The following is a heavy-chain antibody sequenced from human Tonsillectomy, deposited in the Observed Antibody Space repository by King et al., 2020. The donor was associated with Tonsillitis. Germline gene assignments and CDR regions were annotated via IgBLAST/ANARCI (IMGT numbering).Heavy chain of an antibody. CDR3: SRGIVGATIGDY. CDR2: INSDGSNT. J-gene: IGHJ4*02. CDR1: GFTFLSYC. D-gene: IGHD1-26*01. V-gene: IGHV3-74*01. Sequence: VQLVESGGGLVQPGGALRLSCAAAGFTFLSYCMHCVRQAPGKGLVWVLRINSDGSNTWYADSVKGRFTISRDNAKNTLYLQMNSLRAEDTAVYYCSRGIVGATIGDYWGQGTLVTVSS.